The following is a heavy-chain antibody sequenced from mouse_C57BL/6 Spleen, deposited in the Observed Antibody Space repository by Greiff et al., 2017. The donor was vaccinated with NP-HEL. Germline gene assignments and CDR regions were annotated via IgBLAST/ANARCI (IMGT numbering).Heavy chain of an antibody. D-gene: IGHD1-1*01. CDR1: GFTFSSYA. Sequence: EVKLMESGGGLVKPGGSLKLSCAASGFTFSSYAMSWVRQTPEKRLEWVATISDGGSYTYYPDNVKGRFTISRDNAKNNLYLQMSHLKSEDTAMYYCARDTTVVDGYAMDYWGQGTSVTVSS. CDR2: ISDGGSYT. V-gene: IGHV5-4*01. CDR3: ARDTTVVDGYAMDY. J-gene: IGHJ4*01.